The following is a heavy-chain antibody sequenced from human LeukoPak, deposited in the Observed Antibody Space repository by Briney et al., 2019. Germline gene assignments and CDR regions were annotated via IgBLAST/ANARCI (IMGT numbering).Heavy chain of an antibody. Sequence: GGSLRLSCAASGFTFSSYAMSWVRQAPGKGLEWVSAISGSGGTTYYADSVKGRFTISRDSSKNTLYLQMNSLRAEDTAVYYCAKDQGYCSGGSCYFDYYYYYGMDVWGQGTTVTVSS. CDR1: GFTFSSYA. CDR3: AKDQGYCSGGSCYFDYYYYYGMDV. V-gene: IGHV3-23*01. CDR2: ISGSGGTT. D-gene: IGHD2-15*01. J-gene: IGHJ6*02.